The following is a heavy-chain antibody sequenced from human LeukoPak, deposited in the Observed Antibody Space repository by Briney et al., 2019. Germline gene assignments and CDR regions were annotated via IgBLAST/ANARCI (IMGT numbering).Heavy chain of an antibody. D-gene: IGHD6-13*01. V-gene: IGHV3-23*01. CDR3: ARADGIAADFDY. CDR1: GFTFSSYA. Sequence: GGSLRLSCAASGFTFSSYAMSWVRQAPGKGLEGVSAISGSGGSTYYADSVKGRFTISRDNSKNALYLQMNSLRAEDTAVYYCARADGIAADFDYWGQGTLVTVSS. CDR2: ISGSGGST. J-gene: IGHJ4*02.